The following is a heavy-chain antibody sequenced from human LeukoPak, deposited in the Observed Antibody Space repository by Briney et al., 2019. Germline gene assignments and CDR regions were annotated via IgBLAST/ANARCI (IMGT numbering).Heavy chain of an antibody. CDR1: GFTFSNYG. CDR3: VKDQAQVYGYFDS. J-gene: IGHJ4*02. CDR2: VYYDGNRK. D-gene: IGHD4-17*01. Sequence: GGSLRLSCAASGFTFSNYGVHWVRQAPGKGLEWVAFVYYDGNRKYYAASVKGRFTISRDNSRNSLYVQMNSLRTEDTAVYYCVKDQAQVYGYFDSWGLGTLVTVSS. V-gene: IGHV3-30*02.